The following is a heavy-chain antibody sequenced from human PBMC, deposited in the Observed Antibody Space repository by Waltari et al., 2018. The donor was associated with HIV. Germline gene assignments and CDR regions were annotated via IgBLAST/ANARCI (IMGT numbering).Heavy chain of an antibody. Sequence: QVQLVQSGAEVKKPGASVKVSCKASGYTFTRYAMHWVRQAPGQRLEWMGWINAGNGNTKYSQKFQGRLTITRDTSASTVYMDLSSLRSEDTAVCYCARDNGAQWLIDNWGQGTLVTVSS. CDR3: ARDNGAQWLIDN. CDR2: INAGNGNT. J-gene: IGHJ4*02. V-gene: IGHV1-3*01. CDR1: GYTFTRYA. D-gene: IGHD6-19*01.